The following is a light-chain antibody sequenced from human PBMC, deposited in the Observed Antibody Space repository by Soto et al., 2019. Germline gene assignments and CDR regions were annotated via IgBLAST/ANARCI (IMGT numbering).Light chain of an antibody. V-gene: IGKV3-11*01. CDR1: QSVGNN. CDR3: QQRSNWRWT. Sequence: EIVLTQSPATLSLSPGERATLSCRASQSVGNNLAWYQQKPGQAPGLLIYEASTRATGIPARFSGSGSGTDFTLTISSLEPEDFAVYYCQQRSNWRWTFGQGTKV. J-gene: IGKJ1*01. CDR2: EAS.